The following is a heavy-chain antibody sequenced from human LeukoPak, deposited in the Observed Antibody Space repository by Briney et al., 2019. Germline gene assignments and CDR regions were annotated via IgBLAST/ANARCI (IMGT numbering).Heavy chain of an antibody. CDR2: MNPNSGNT. J-gene: IGHJ3*02. Sequence: ASVKVSCKASGYTFTSYDINWVRQATGQGLEWMGWMNPNSGNTGYAQKFQSRVTITRNTSISTAYMELSSLRSEDTAVYYCARGLGVRYDFWSGYLDAFDIWGQGTMVTVSS. D-gene: IGHD3-3*01. CDR3: ARGLGVRYDFWSGYLDAFDI. CDR1: GYTFTSYD. V-gene: IGHV1-8*03.